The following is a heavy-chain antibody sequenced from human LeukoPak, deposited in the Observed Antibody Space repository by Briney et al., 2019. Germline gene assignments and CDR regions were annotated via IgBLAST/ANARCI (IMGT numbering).Heavy chain of an antibody. J-gene: IGHJ4*02. CDR2: ISYDGSNK. D-gene: IGHD3-10*01. Sequence: GRSLRLPCAASGLTFSSYAMHWVRQAPGKGLEWVAVISYDGSNKYYADSVKGRFTISRDNSKNTLYLQMNSLRAEDTAAYYCARDPYYYGSGFPPNYFDYWGQGTLVTVSS. CDR3: ARDPYYYGSGFPPNYFDY. V-gene: IGHV3-30*04. CDR1: GLTFSSYA.